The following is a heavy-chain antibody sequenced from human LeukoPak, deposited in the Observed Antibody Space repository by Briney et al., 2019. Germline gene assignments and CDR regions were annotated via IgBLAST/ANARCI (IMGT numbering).Heavy chain of an antibody. Sequence: SQTLSLTCTVSGGSISSGGYYWSWIRQHPGKGLEWIGYIYYSGSTYYNPSLKSRVTISVDTSKNQFSLKLSSVTAADTAVYYCAREDYSNGYYYYGMDVWGQGTTVTVSS. J-gene: IGHJ6*02. D-gene: IGHD4-4*01. CDR2: IYYSGST. CDR3: AREDYSNGYYYYGMDV. V-gene: IGHV4-31*03. CDR1: GGSISSGGYY.